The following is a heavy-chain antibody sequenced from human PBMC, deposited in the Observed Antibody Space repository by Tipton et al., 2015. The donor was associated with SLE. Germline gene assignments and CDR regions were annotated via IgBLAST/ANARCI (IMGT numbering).Heavy chain of an antibody. D-gene: IGHD1-26*01. V-gene: IGHV1-46*01. Sequence: QLVQSGAEVKKPGASVKVSCMASGYTFTSYYTHFVRQAPGQGLEWMGIVNPSGGSTTYPQKFQGRVTMTRDTSTNTVYLELSSLRSEDTAIYYCAREGGGSDYWGQGTLVTVSS. CDR1: GYTFTSYY. CDR2: VNPSGGST. J-gene: IGHJ4*02. CDR3: AREGGGSDY.